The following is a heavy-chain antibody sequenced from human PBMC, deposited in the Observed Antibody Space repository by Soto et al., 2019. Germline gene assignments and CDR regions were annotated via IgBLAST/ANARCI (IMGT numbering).Heavy chain of an antibody. CDR2: IIPIFGTA. CDR1: GGTFCSYA. Sequence: QVQLVQSGAEVKKPGSSVKVSCKASGGTFCSYAISWVRQAPGQGLEWMGGIIPIFGTANYAQKFQGRVTITADESTSTAYMELSSLRSEDTAVYYCARNYIRDIVATRRYGMDVWGQGTTVTVSS. V-gene: IGHV1-69*01. D-gene: IGHD5-12*01. J-gene: IGHJ6*02. CDR3: ARNYIRDIVATRRYGMDV.